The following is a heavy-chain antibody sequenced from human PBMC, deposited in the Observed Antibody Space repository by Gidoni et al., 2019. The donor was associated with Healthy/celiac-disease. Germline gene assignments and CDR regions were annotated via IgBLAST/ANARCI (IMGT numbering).Heavy chain of an antibody. Sequence: EVQLVESGGGLVQPGRSLRRSCAASGFTFDDYAMHGVRQAPGKGLEWVSGISWNSGSIGYADSVKGRFTISRDNAKNSLYLQMNSLRAEDTALYYCAKTPTPLIAVAGTCYFDLWGRGTLVTVSS. D-gene: IGHD6-19*01. CDR2: ISWNSGSI. V-gene: IGHV3-9*01. J-gene: IGHJ2*01. CDR3: AKTPTPLIAVAGTCYFDL. CDR1: GFTFDDYA.